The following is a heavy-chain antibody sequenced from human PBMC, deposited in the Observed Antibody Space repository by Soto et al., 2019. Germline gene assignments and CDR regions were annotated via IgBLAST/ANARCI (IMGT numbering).Heavy chain of an antibody. Sequence: GGSLRLSCAASGFTFSSYAMSWVRQAPGKGLEWVSAISGSGGSTYYADSVKGRFTISRDNSKNTLYLQMNSLRAEDTAVYYCAKVIDLYDSSGYNKYYGMDVWGQGTTVTVSS. V-gene: IGHV3-23*01. CDR3: AKVIDLYDSSGYNKYYGMDV. D-gene: IGHD3-22*01. CDR2: ISGSGGST. CDR1: GFTFSSYA. J-gene: IGHJ6*02.